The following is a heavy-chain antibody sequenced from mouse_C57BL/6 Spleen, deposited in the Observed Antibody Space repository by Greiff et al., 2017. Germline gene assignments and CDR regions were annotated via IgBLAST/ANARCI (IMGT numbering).Heavy chain of an antibody. CDR3: ARERGYRGDFDV. V-gene: IGHV1-26*01. J-gene: IGHJ1*03. CDR2: INPNNGGT. D-gene: IGHD2-2*01. Sequence: EVPLQPSGPELVKPGASVTISCKASGYTFTDYYMNWVKQRHGQSLEWIGVINPNNGGTSYHQKFKGKATLTVEQSSSTAYMELRSLTSEDSAVYYCARERGYRGDFDVWGTGTTVTVSS. CDR1: GYTFTDYY.